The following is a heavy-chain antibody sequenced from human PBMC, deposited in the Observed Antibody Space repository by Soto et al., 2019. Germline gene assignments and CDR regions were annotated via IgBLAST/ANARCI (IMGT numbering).Heavy chain of an antibody. Sequence: GESLRLSCAASGFTFSGDWMHWVRQAAGKGLVWVSRINMDGSSTNYADSVKGRFTISRDNAKNTLYLQMNSLRVDDTAVYYCARGPRGLYHHDYWGQGALVTVSS. J-gene: IGHJ4*02. V-gene: IGHV3-74*01. D-gene: IGHD2-2*01. CDR2: INMDGSST. CDR3: ARGPRGLYHHDY. CDR1: GFTFSGDW.